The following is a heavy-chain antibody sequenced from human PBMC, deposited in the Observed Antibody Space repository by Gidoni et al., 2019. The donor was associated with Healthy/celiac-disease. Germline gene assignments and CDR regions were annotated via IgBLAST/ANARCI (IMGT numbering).Heavy chain of an antibody. D-gene: IGHD5-12*01. CDR3: ARLQMGGYGSNDAFDI. J-gene: IGHJ3*02. Sequence: EVQLVESGGGVVRPGGSLRLSCAASGFTFDDYGMSWVRQAPGKGLEWVSGINWSGGSTSYADSVKDRFTISRDNAKNSLYLQMNSLRAEDTALYHCARLQMGGYGSNDAFDIWGQGTMVTVSS. CDR1: GFTFDDYG. CDR2: INWSGGST. V-gene: IGHV3-20*01.